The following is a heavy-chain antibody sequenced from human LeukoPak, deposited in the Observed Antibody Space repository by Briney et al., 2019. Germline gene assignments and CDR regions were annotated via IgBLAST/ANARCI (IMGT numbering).Heavy chain of an antibody. CDR1: GGSISSYY. D-gene: IGHD2-15*01. J-gene: IGHJ1*01. Sequence: SETLSLTCTVSGGSISSYYWSWIRQPPGKGLEWIGYIYYSGSTNYNPSLKSRVTISVDTSKNQFSLKLSSVTAADTAVYYCARSYCNGGSCYLKWGQRTLVTVSS. CDR3: ARSYCNGGSCYLK. CDR2: IYYSGST. V-gene: IGHV4-59*08.